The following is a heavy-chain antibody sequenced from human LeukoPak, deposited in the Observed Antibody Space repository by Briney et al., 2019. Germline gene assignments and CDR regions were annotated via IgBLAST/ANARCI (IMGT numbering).Heavy chain of an antibody. CDR3: AGVKSGYSFGTRWFDP. Sequence: GGSLRLSCAASGFTFSSYWMSWVRQAPGKGLEWVANIKRDGSEKYYVDSVKGRFTISRDNAKNSLYLQMNSLRAEDTAVYYCAGVKSGYSFGTRWFDPWGQGTLVTVSS. CDR1: GFTFSSYW. D-gene: IGHD5-18*01. V-gene: IGHV3-7*01. CDR2: IKRDGSEK. J-gene: IGHJ5*02.